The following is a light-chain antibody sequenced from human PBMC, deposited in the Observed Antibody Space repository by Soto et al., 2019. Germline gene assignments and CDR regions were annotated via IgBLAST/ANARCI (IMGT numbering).Light chain of an antibody. CDR2: AAS. CDR1: QGIRND. CDR3: LQDYNYPLWT. Sequence: AIQITQSPSSLSASVGDRVTITCRASQGIRNDLGWYQQKPGKAPKLLIYAASSLQSGVPSRFSGSGSGTDFTLTISSLQPEDFATYYCLQDYNYPLWTFGQGTKVDIK. V-gene: IGKV1-6*01. J-gene: IGKJ1*01.